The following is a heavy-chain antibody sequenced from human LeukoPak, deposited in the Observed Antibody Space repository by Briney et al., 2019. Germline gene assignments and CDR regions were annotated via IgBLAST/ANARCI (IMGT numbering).Heavy chain of an antibody. Sequence: GGSLRLSCAASGFTFSNYAMHWVRQTPGKGLEYVSAISSSGSSTYYANSVKGRFTISRDNSKNTLYHQVGSLTAEDMAVYYCARETGSWFDPCGQGTLVTVSS. CDR1: GFTFSNYA. D-gene: IGHD3-9*01. CDR2: ISSSGSST. CDR3: ARETGSWFDP. V-gene: IGHV3-64*01. J-gene: IGHJ5*02.